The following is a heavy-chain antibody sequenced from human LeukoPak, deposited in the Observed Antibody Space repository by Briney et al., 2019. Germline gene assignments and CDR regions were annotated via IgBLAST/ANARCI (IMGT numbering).Heavy chain of an antibody. CDR3: ARDAQWLALREYYFDY. D-gene: IGHD6-19*01. J-gene: IGHJ4*02. V-gene: IGHV1-2*06. CDR2: INPNSGGT. CDR1: GYTFTCYY. Sequence: ASVKVSCKASGYTFTCYYMHWVRQAPGLGPEWMGRINPNSGGTNYAQKFQGRVTMTRDTSISTAYMELSRLRSDDTAVYYCARDAQWLALREYYFDYWGQGTLVTVSS.